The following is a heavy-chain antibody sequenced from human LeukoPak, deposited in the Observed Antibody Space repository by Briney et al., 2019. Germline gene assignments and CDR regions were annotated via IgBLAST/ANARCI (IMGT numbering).Heavy chain of an antibody. D-gene: IGHD4-17*01. J-gene: IGHJ4*02. V-gene: IGHV3-23*01. Sequence: GGSLRLSCAASGFTFSDYGMSWVRQAPGKGLEWVSPISGSGGSTYYADSVKGRFTISRDNSRNTLFLQMNTLRTEDTAVYHCAKFDFGDYRPTYVDHWGQGTLVTVSS. CDR1: GFTFSDYG. CDR2: ISGSGGST. CDR3: AKFDFGDYRPTYVDH.